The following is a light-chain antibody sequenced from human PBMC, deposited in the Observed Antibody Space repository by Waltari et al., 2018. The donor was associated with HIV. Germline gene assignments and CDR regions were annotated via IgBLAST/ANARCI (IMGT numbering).Light chain of an antibody. J-gene: IGLJ2*01. CDR2: EVS. CDR3: SSYAGSSTFVI. CDR1: SSDVGTYKH. Sequence: QSALTQPASVSGSPGQSITISCTGSSSDVGTYKHVSWYQQHPGKAPRLIIYEVSKRPSVVSNRYSASKSGNTSSLTVSGLRAEDEADYYCSSYAGSSTFVIFGGGTKLTVL. V-gene: IGLV2-23*02.